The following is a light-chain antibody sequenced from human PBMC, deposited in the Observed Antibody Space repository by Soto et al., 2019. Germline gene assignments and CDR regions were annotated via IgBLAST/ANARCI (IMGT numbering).Light chain of an antibody. V-gene: IGLV2-14*01. CDR2: DVS. J-gene: IGLJ2*01. CDR1: SSDFGSYNF. Sequence: QSALTQPASVSGSPGQSITISCTATSSDFGSYNFVSWYQQHPGEVPKLMLYDVSNRPSGVSNRFSGSKSGNSASLTISGLQAEDEADYYCSSYTTSSIVVFGGGTKLTVL. CDR3: SSYTTSSIVV.